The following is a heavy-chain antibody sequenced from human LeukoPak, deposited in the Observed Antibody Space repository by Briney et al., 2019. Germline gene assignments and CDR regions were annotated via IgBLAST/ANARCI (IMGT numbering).Heavy chain of an antibody. CDR2: INHSGST. D-gene: IGHD1-26*01. CDR3: ASKGSYFRAFDI. V-gene: IGHV4-34*01. CDR1: GGSFSGYY. J-gene: IGHJ3*02. Sequence: SETLSLTCAVYGGSFSGYYWSWIRQPPGKGLEWIGEINHSGSTNYNPSLKSRVTISVDTSKNQFSLKLSSVTAADTAVYYCASKGSYFRAFDIWGQGTMVTVSS.